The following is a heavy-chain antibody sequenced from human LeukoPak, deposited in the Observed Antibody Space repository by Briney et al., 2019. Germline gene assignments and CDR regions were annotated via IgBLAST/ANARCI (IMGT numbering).Heavy chain of an antibody. V-gene: IGHV4-59*01. Sequence: PSETLSLTCTVSGGSISSYYWSWIRQPPGKGLEWIGYIYYSGSTNYNPSLKSRVTISVDASKNRFSLKLSSVTAADTAVYYCARDSNGYYRFDYWGQGTLVTVSS. CDR1: GGSISSYY. J-gene: IGHJ4*02. CDR2: IYYSGST. D-gene: IGHD3-22*01. CDR3: ARDSNGYYRFDY.